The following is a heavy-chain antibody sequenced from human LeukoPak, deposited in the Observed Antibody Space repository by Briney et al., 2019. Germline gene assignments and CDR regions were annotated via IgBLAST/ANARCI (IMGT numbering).Heavy chain of an antibody. CDR1: GFTFSSYN. V-gene: IGHV3-48*01. Sequence: PGGSLRLSCAAFGFTFSSYNMNWVRQAPGKGLEWVSYISSSGTTIYYADSVKGRFTISRDNAENSLFLQMNSLRAEDTAVYYYARNGFESSGYYEIDSWGQGTLVTVSS. CDR2: ISSSGTTI. CDR3: ARNGFESSGYYEIDS. D-gene: IGHD3-22*01. J-gene: IGHJ4*02.